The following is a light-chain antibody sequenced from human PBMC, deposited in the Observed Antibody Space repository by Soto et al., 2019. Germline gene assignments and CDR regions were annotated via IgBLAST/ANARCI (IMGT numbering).Light chain of an antibody. Sequence: EVVMTQSPATLSVSPGERATLSCRASQTVGSYLAWFRQTPGQAPRLLIYAASRRATGIPDRFSGSGYGTDFTLTISRLELEDFAVYYCQQYGSSPWTFSQGTKVDIK. CDR1: QTVGSY. CDR2: AAS. V-gene: IGKV3-20*01. J-gene: IGKJ1*01. CDR3: QQYGSSPWT.